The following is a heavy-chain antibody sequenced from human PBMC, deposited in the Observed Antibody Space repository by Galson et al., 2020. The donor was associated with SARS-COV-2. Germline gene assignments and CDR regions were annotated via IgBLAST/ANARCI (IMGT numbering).Heavy chain of an antibody. J-gene: IGHJ3*01. CDR3: AKDFRHQDGFNV. V-gene: IGHV3-23*01. CDR1: GFAFSDND. Sequence: GGSLRLSCAASGFAFSDNDMAWVRQAPGKGLEWVSTISESGGTTYYADSVRGRFTISRDNSKNIVYLQMISLRAEDTAVYSCAKDFRHQDGFNVWGQGTLVTVSS. CDR2: ISESGGTT.